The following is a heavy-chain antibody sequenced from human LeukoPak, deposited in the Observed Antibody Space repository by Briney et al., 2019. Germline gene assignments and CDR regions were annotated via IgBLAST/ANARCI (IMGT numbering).Heavy chain of an antibody. D-gene: IGHD5-18*01. J-gene: IGHJ3*02. CDR1: GYSFTSYW. CDR2: IYPGDSDT. Sequence: GESLKISCKGSGYSFTSYWIGWVRQMPGKGLEWMGIIYPGDSDTRYSPSFQGHVTTSADKSISTAYLQWSSLKASDTAMYYCARRGINTAMVSDAFDIWGQGTMVTVSS. CDR3: ARRGINTAMVSDAFDI. V-gene: IGHV5-51*01.